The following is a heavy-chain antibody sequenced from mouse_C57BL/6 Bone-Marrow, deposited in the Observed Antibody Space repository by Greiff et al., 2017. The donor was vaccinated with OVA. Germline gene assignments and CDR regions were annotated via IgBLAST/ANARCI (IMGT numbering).Heavy chain of an antibody. CDR2: ISYDGSN. D-gene: IGHD2-4*01. Sequence: EVKLQESGPGLVKPSQSLSLTCSVTGYSITSGYYWNWIRQLPGNKLEWMGNISYDGSNNYNPSLKNRISITRDTSKNQFFLKLNSVTTEDTATYYCAREDDYDPFAYWGQGTLVTVSA. V-gene: IGHV3-6*01. J-gene: IGHJ3*01. CDR3: AREDDYDPFAY. CDR1: GYSITSGYY.